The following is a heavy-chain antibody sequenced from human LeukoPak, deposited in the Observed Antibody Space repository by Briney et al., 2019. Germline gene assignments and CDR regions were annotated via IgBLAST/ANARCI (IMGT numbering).Heavy chain of an antibody. J-gene: IGHJ3*02. Sequence: SETLPLTCTVSGGSISSGSYYWSWIRQPAGKGLEWIGRIYTSGSTNYNPSLKSRVTISVDTSKNQFSLKLSSVTAADTAVYYCARVWGNDAFDIWGQGTMVTVSS. V-gene: IGHV4-61*02. CDR1: GGSISSGSYY. CDR3: ARVWGNDAFDI. CDR2: IYTSGST. D-gene: IGHD7-27*01.